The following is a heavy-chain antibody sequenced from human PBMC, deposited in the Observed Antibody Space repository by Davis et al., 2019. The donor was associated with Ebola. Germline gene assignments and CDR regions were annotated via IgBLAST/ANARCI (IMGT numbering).Heavy chain of an antibody. J-gene: IGHJ6*03. CDR2: INHSGST. V-gene: IGHV4-34*01. CDR1: GGSFSGYY. CDR3: ARGLMYYYYYYYMDV. Sequence: PSETLSLTCAVYGGSFSGYYWSWIRQPPGKGLEWIGEINHSGSTNYNPSLKSRVTISVDTSKNQFSLKLSSVTAADTAVYYCARGLMYYYYYYYMDVWGKGTTVTVSS.